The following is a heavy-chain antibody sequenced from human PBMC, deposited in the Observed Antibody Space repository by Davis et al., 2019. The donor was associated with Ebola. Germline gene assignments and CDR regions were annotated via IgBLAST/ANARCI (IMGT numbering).Heavy chain of an antibody. CDR3: AREPARAV. V-gene: IGHV4-4*07. J-gene: IGHJ6*04. CDR1: GASISGYY. Sequence: SETLSLTCTVSGASISGYYWSWIRQSAAKGLEWIGRIYSSGDINYNPSLQSRVTMSVDTSKNRFSLNVTSVTAADTAVYYCAREPARAVWGKGITVIVSS. CDR2: IYSSGDI.